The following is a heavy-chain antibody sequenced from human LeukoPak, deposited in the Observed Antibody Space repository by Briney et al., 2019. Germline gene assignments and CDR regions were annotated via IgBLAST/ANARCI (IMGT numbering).Heavy chain of an antibody. Sequence: GRSLRLSCAASGFTFSSHAMHWVRQAPGRGLEWVAVISYDGSKRYYADSVKGRFTISRDNSQNTLFLQMNSLRAEDTAVYYCSRDYGDYRGIYWGQGTLVPVSS. J-gene: IGHJ4*02. D-gene: IGHD4-17*01. CDR2: ISYDGSKR. V-gene: IGHV3-30-3*01. CDR1: GFTFSSHA. CDR3: SRDYGDYRGIY.